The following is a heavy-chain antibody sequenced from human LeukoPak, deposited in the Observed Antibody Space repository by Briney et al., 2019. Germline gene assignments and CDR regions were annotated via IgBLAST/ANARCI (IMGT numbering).Heavy chain of an antibody. V-gene: IGHV3-23*01. CDR2: ISGSGGST. CDR1: GFTLSSYA. D-gene: IGHD6-19*01. Sequence: GESLRLSCAASGFTLSSYAMSWVRHPPRNGLEWVSAISGSGGSTYSADTVKGRFTISRDNSKNTLYLQMNSLRAEDTAVYYCAKIIVSLVAGSYAPSRYFDYWGQGTLVTVSS. CDR3: AKIIVSLVAGSYAPSRYFDY. J-gene: IGHJ4*02.